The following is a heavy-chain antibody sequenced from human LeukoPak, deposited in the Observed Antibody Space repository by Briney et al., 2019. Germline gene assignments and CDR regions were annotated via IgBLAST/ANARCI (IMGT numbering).Heavy chain of an antibody. J-gene: IGHJ4*02. D-gene: IGHD2/OR15-2a*01. CDR1: GYTFTSYG. Sequence: ASVKVSCTASGYTFTSYGISWVRQAPGQELEWMGWINAYNGNTSYAQKLQGRVTMTTDTSTSTAYMELRSLTSDDTAVYYCARNHFQKDDYWGQGTLVTVSS. CDR2: INAYNGNT. CDR3: ARNHFQKDDY. V-gene: IGHV1-18*01.